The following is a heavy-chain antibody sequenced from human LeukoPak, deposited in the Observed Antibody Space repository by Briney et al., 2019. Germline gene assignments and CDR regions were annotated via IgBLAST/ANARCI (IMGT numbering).Heavy chain of an antibody. Sequence: PGGSLRLSCAASGFTFSDYYMSWIRQAPGKGLERVSYISSSSSYTNYADSVKGRFTISRDNAKNSLYLQMNSLRAEDTAVYYCARGDYYDSSGYYPDYWGQGTLVTVSS. CDR3: ARGDYYDSSGYYPDY. CDR2: ISSSSSYT. J-gene: IGHJ4*02. D-gene: IGHD3-22*01. CDR1: GFTFSDYY. V-gene: IGHV3-11*06.